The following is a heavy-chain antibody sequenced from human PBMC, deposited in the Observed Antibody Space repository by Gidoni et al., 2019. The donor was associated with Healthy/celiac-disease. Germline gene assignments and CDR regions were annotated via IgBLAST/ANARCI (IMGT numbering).Heavy chain of an antibody. CDR1: GFTFSDYY. CDR3: ARNHPIVGAD. J-gene: IGHJ4*02. V-gene: IGHV3-11*06. CDR2: ISRRSSYT. D-gene: IGHD1-26*01. Sequence: QVQLVESGGGLVKPGGSLRLSCAASGFTFSDYYMSWIRQAPGKGLEWVSYISRRSSYTNYADSVKGRFTTSRDNAKKSVYLQMKSLRAEDTAVYYCARNHPIVGADWGQGTLVTVSS.